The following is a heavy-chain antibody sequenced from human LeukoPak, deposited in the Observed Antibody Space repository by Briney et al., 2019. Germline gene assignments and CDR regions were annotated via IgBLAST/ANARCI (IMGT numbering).Heavy chain of an antibody. CDR3: ARAPPTHSKNRPTKSGYYFDY. CDR1: GGSIDNYH. D-gene: IGHD2-15*01. J-gene: IGHJ4*02. CDR2: IYYSGST. Sequence: PSETLSLTCTVSGGSIDNYHWSWIRQPPGKGLEWIGYIYYSGSTNYNPSLKSRVTISVDTSKNQFSLKLSSVTAEDTAVYYCARAPPTHSKNRPTKSGYYFDYWGQGTLVTVSS. V-gene: IGHV4-59*01.